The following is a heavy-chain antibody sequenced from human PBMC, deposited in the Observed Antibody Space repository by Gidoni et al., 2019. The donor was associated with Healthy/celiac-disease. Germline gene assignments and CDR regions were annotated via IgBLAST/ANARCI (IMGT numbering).Heavy chain of an antibody. CDR1: GGSISSGAYY. V-gene: IGHV4-31*03. J-gene: IGHJ4*02. CDR2: IYYSGST. Sequence: QVQLQESGPGLVTPSQTLSLPCTVSGGSISSGAYYWSWIRQHPGKGLEWIGYIYYSGSTYYNPSLKSRVTISVDTSKNQFSLKLSSVTAADTAVYYCARVIYDILTGYYLFDYWGQGTLVTVSS. D-gene: IGHD3-9*01. CDR3: ARVIYDILTGYYLFDY.